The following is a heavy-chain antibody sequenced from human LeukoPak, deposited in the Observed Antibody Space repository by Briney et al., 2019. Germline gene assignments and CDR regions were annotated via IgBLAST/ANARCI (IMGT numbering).Heavy chain of an antibody. V-gene: IGHV3-23*01. CDR1: GFTFNTFV. D-gene: IGHD3-16*01. J-gene: IGHJ4*02. CDR3: ARGGTFFEY. Sequence: GGSLRLSCAASGFTFNTFVMTWVRQAPGKGLEWVSSVGDSGDTTYYADSVKGRFTISRDNDKNTLYLQMHCLRAEDTAVYYCARGGTFFEYWGQGDLVTVSS. CDR2: VGDSGDTT.